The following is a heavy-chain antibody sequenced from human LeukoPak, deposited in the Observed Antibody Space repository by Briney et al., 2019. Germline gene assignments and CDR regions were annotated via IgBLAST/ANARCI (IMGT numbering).Heavy chain of an antibody. D-gene: IGHD1-26*01. CDR3: ARCVGECGWFDP. CDR1: GGTFSSYA. V-gene: IGHV1-69*05. J-gene: IGHJ5*02. CDR2: IIPIFGTA. Sequence: GASVKVSCKASGGTFSSYAISWVRQAPGQWLEWMGGIIPIFGTANYAQKFQGRVTITTDESTSTAYMELSSLRSEDTAVYYCARCVGECGWFDPWGQGTLVTVSS.